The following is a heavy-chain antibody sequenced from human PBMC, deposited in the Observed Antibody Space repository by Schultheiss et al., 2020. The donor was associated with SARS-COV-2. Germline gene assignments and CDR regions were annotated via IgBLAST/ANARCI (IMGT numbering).Heavy chain of an antibody. D-gene: IGHD1-26*01. CDR2: ISSSSSYI. CDR1: GFTFSSYS. V-gene: IGHV3-21*01. Sequence: GGSLRLSCAASGFTFSSYSMNWVRQAPGKGLEWVSSISSSSSYIYYADSVKGRFTISRDNAKNSLYLQMNSLRAEDTAVYYCAREGSIWYFDLWGRGTLVTVSS. CDR3: AREGSIWYFDL. J-gene: IGHJ2*01.